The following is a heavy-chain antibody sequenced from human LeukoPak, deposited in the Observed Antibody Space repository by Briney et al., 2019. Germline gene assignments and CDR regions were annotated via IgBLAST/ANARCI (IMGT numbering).Heavy chain of an antibody. Sequence: GGSLRLSCAASGFTFDDYAMHWVRQAPGKGLEWVSLISGDGGSTYYADSVKGRFTISRDNSKNSLYLQMNSLRTEDTALYYCANDTPLAAASHYHYYMDVWGKETTVTVSS. D-gene: IGHD6-13*01. CDR1: GFTFDDYA. CDR3: ANDTPLAAASHYHYYMDV. J-gene: IGHJ6*03. V-gene: IGHV3-43*02. CDR2: ISGDGGST.